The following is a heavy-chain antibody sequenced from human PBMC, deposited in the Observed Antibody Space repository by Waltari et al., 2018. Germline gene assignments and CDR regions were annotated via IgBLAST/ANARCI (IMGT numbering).Heavy chain of an antibody. CDR2: ISNTGNTI. V-gene: IGHV3-11*01. J-gene: IGHJ4*02. CDR3: AREYGLRGTTLTTGY. Sequence: ASGFTFSDYYMTWVRQAPGKGLEWISYISNTGNTIYSAESVRGRFFISRDNAQNSLFLQMNSLSAEDTAVYYCAREYGLRGTTLTTGYWGQGTLVTVSS. D-gene: IGHD4-4*01. CDR1: GFTFSDYY.